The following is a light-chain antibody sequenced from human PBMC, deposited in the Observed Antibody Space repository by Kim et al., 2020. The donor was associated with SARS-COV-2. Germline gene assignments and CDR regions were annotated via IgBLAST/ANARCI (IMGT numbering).Light chain of an antibody. CDR1: SGSIASSF. Sequence: NFMLTQPHSVSESPGKTVTISCTRSSGSIASSFVQWYQQRPGSAPTPVIYENDQRPSGVPDRFSGSIDTSSNSASLSISGLKTEDESDYFCQSYDVDAHWVFGGGTQLTVL. J-gene: IGLJ3*02. CDR3: QSYDVDAHWV. CDR2: END. V-gene: IGLV6-57*03.